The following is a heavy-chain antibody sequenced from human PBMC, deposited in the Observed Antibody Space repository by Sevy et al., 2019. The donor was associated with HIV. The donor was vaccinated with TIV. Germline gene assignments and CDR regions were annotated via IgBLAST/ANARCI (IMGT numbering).Heavy chain of an antibody. D-gene: IGHD3-22*01. V-gene: IGHV1-24*01. J-gene: IGHJ4*02. CDR2: FDPEDGET. CDR3: ATAGRITMIVVGYYFDY. Sequence: ASVKVSCKVSGYTLTELSMHWVRQAPGKGLEWMGGFDPEDGETIYAQKFQGRVTMTEDTSTDTAYMELSSLRSEDTAGYYCATAGRITMIVVGYYFDYWGQGTLVTVSS. CDR1: GYTLTELS.